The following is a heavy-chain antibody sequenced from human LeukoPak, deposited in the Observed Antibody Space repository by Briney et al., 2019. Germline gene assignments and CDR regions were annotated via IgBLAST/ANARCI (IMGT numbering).Heavy chain of an antibody. J-gene: IGHJ4*02. CDR3: VGYYYGSGSYHNYPNFDY. V-gene: IGHV4-34*01. CDR1: GGSFSGHY. CDR2: ISHTGST. Sequence: SETLSLTCAVHGGSFSGHYCSWIRQPPGKGLGWIGEISHTGSTNYNPSLKSRVTISGDTSKNQFSLKLSSVTAADTAVYYCVGYYYGSGSYHNYPNFDYWGQGTLVTVSS. D-gene: IGHD3-10*01.